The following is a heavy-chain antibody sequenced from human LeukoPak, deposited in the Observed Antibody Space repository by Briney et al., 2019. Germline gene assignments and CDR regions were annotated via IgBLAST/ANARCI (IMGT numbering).Heavy chain of an antibody. CDR1: GGSISSYY. Sequence: PSETLSLTCTVSGGSISSYYWSWIRQPPGKGLEWIGYIYYSGSTNYNPSLKSRVTISVDTSKNQFSLKLSSVTAADTAVYHCAREVFGVVPLIPPRFDYWGQGTLVTVSS. D-gene: IGHD3-3*01. CDR2: IYYSGST. J-gene: IGHJ4*02. CDR3: AREVFGVVPLIPPRFDY. V-gene: IGHV4-59*12.